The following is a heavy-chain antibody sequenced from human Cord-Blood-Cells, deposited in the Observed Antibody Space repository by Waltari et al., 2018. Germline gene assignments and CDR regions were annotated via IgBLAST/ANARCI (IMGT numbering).Heavy chain of an antibody. J-gene: IGHJ3*02. Sequence: QVTLKESGPVLVKPTETLTLTCTVSGFSLSNARMGVSWIRQPPGKALEWLAHIFSNDEKSYSTSLQSRLTICKDTSKSQVVLTISNMDPVDTATYYCARIRRSSSWYKDDAFDIWGQGTMVTVSS. CDR3: ARIRRSSSWYKDDAFDI. CDR1: GFSLSNARMG. V-gene: IGHV2-26*01. CDR2: IFSNDEK. D-gene: IGHD6-13*01.